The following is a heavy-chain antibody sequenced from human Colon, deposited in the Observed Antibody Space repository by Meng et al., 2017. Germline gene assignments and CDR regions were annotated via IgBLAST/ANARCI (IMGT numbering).Heavy chain of an antibody. V-gene: IGHV4-34*02. CDR1: GGSFSGFY. Sequence: VQIQQGGAGLLKPSEALSLTCAVSGGSFSGFYWSWIRQPPGEGLEWIGEIDHFGISNYNSSLKGRLTMSVDTSKKQISLTLTSVTAADTAVYYCAAGLRHGDWFDPWGPGTLVTVSS. CDR2: IDHFGIS. J-gene: IGHJ5*02. CDR3: AAGLRHGDWFDP. D-gene: IGHD4-17*01.